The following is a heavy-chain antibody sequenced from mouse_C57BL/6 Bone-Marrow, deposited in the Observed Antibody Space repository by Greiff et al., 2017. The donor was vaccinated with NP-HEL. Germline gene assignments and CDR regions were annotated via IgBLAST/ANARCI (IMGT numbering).Heavy chain of an antibody. V-gene: IGHV1-69*01. CDR2: IDPSDSYT. CDR1: GYTFTSYW. CDR3: VTGSPGYFDV. J-gene: IGHJ1*03. D-gene: IGHD4-1*01. Sequence: QVQLQQPGAELVMPGASVKLSCKASGYTFTSYWMHWVKQRPGQGLEWIGEIDPSDSYTNYNQKFKGKSTLTVDKSSSTAYMQLSSLTSEDSAVYYCVTGSPGYFDVWGTGTTVTVSS.